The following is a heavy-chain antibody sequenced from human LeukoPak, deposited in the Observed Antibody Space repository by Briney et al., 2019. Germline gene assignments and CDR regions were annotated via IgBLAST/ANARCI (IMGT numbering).Heavy chain of an antibody. CDR2: IYPGDSDT. Sequence: GESLKISCKGSGYRFSSYWIGWVRQMPGKGLEWVGIIYPGDSDTRYSPSFQGQVTISADKSISTAYLQWSSLKASDTAMYYCATPTARRSSPEDDAFDIWGQGTMVTVSS. J-gene: IGHJ3*02. D-gene: IGHD3-16*02. CDR1: GYRFSSYW. V-gene: IGHV5-51*01. CDR3: ATPTARRSSPEDDAFDI.